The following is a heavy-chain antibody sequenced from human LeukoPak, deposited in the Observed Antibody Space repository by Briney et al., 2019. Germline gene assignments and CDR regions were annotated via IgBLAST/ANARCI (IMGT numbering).Heavy chain of an antibody. CDR1: GDSISSYY. V-gene: IGHV4-30-4*08. CDR2: IYYSGST. J-gene: IGHJ6*03. Sequence: SETLSLTCTVSGDSISSYYWSWIRQPPGKGLEWIGYIYYSGSTYYNPSLKSRVTISVDTSKNQFSLKLSSVTAADTAVYYCARGRTRIQLWLDYYMDVWGKGTTVTVSS. D-gene: IGHD5-18*01. CDR3: ARGRTRIQLWLDYYMDV.